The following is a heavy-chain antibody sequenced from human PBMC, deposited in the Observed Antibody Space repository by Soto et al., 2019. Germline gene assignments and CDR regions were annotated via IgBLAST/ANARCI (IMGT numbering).Heavy chain of an antibody. CDR3: SKGWGDF. CDR2: ISGSGGPT. J-gene: IGHJ4*02. Sequence: EVQLLESGGGLVQPGGSLRLSCVVSGLTFSNYIMSWVRQAPGKGLEWVSTISGSGGPTYYVDSVKGRFTISRDNSKNTLYFQLNSLRAEDTAFYYCSKGWGDFWGQGTLVTVSS. CDR1: GLTFSNYI. D-gene: IGHD3-16*01. V-gene: IGHV3-23*01.